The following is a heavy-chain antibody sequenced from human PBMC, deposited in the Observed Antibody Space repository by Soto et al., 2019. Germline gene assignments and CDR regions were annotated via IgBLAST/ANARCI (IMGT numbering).Heavy chain of an antibody. J-gene: IGHJ4*02. D-gene: IGHD2-15*01. CDR1: GGSISSSSYY. V-gene: IGHV4-39*01. CDR3: ARNLCSGGSCYSDY. Sequence: QLQLQESGPGLVKPSETLSLTCTVSGGSISSSSYYWGWIRQPPGKGLEWIGSIYYSGSTYYNPSLKWRVTXXVXTXRNQCSLKLSSVTAADTAVYYCARNLCSGGSCYSDYWGQGTLVTVSA. CDR2: IYYSGST.